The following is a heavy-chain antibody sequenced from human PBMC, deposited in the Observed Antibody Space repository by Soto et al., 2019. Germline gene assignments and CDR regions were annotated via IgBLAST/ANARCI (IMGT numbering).Heavy chain of an antibody. CDR1: GFTFTNYS. Sequence: PGGSLRLSCAASGFTFTNYSISWVRQAPGKGLEWVPGISGSGVSTYYADSVKGRFPISRETSKNTLYLQMYRLKHKEKAVYYCVRPTPAGQHQARDVWGQVTTVTVSS. CDR3: VRPTPAGQHQARDV. CDR2: ISGSGVST. J-gene: IGHJ6*02. V-gene: IGHV3-23*01. D-gene: IGHD1-26*01.